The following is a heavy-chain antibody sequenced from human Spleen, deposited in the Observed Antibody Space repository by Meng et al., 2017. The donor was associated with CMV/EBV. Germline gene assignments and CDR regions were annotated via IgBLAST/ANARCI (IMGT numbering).Heavy chain of an antibody. CDR1: RGSISSNNW. V-gene: IGHV4-4*02. CDR3: ARGAYSSFDS. J-gene: IGHJ4*02. CDR2: VYHSGRT. Sequence: SETLSLTCAVSRGSISSNNWWNWVRQPPGKGLEWIGEVYHSGRTNYNPSLMSRVTISVDKSENQFSLKLTSVTAADTAVYYCARGAYSSFDSWGQGTLVTVSS. D-gene: IGHD5-18*01.